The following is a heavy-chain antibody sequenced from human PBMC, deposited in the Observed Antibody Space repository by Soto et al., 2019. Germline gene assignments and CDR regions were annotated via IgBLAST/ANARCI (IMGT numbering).Heavy chain of an antibody. CDR1: GYTFTSYD. J-gene: IGHJ3*01. V-gene: IGHV1-8*01. CDR2: MNHNSGNT. Sequence: QVQLVQSGAEVKKPGASVKVSCKASGYTFTSYDINWVRQATGQGLEWMGWMNHNSGNTGYAQKFQGSVTMTKNTTKSTAYLALSSLRSEDTAVYYCASVGDGCNYLGDAFDFWGQGTMVTVSS. D-gene: IGHD1-26*01. CDR3: ASVGDGCNYLGDAFDF.